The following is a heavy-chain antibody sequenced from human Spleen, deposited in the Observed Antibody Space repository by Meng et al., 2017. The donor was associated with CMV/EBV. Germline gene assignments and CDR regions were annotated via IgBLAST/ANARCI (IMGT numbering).Heavy chain of an antibody. D-gene: IGHD6-19*01. CDR3: ARALSSSGWYNQRFDP. V-gene: IGHV1-2*04. Sequence: YTFTGYYMRWVRQAPGQGLEWMGWINPNSGGTNYAQKFQGWVTMTRDTSISTAYMELSRLRSDDTAVYYCARALSSSGWYNQRFDPWGQGTLVTVSS. CDR2: INPNSGGT. J-gene: IGHJ5*02. CDR1: YTFTGYY.